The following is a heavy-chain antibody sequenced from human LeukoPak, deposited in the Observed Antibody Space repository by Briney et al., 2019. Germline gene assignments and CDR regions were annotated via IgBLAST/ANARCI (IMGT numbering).Heavy chain of an antibody. Sequence: PSETLSLTCTVSDDSISSSSYYWGWVRQPPGEGLEWIGSIYHSGSVFYNPSLKSRVTISVDTSKNQFSLRLTSVTAADTAVYYCAKPTSFYGDYAYWGQGALVTVSS. D-gene: IGHD4-17*01. CDR2: IYHSGSV. CDR1: DDSISSSSYY. J-gene: IGHJ4*02. V-gene: IGHV4-39*01. CDR3: AKPTSFYGDYAY.